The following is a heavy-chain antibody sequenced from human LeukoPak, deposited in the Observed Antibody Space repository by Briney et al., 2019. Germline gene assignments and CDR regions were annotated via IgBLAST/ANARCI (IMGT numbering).Heavy chain of an antibody. CDR3: ARVRQGDWQPIDY. Sequence: SETLSLTCIVSGDSIRSSNYSWGWIRQPPGKGLEWIGSIYYSGSTYYNPSLKSRVTISVDTSKNQFSLKLSSVTAADTAVYYCARVRQGDWQPIDYWGQGTLVTVSS. V-gene: IGHV4-39*07. J-gene: IGHJ4*02. CDR1: GDSIRSSNYS. CDR2: IYYSGST. D-gene: IGHD2-21*02.